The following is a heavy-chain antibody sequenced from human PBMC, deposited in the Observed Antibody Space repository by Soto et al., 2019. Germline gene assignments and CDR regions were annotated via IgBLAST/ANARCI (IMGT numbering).Heavy chain of an antibody. J-gene: IGHJ6*02. Sequence: EVHLLESGGDLVQPGVSLRLSCTASGLTFSTYAMSWVRQAPGKGLAWVSDIGGSVTGGRTYYADSVEGRFTITRDNSKITVYLQMNSLRADDTAVYYCAKSPGGLDGYNSGSYGMDVWGQGTTVTVSS. CDR2: IGGSVTGGRT. D-gene: IGHD5-12*01. CDR1: GLTFSTYA. CDR3: AKSPGGLDGYNSGSYGMDV. V-gene: IGHV3-23*01.